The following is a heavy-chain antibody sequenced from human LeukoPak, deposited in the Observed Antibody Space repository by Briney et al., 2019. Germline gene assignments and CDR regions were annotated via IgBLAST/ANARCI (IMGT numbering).Heavy chain of an antibody. Sequence: SQTLSLTCAVSGGSISSGGYSWSWIRQPPGKGLEWIGYIYHSGSTYYNPSLKSRVTISVDRSKNQFSLKLSSVTAADTAVYYWAIGSSWYGSDAFDIWGQGTMVTVSS. J-gene: IGHJ3*02. CDR2: IYHSGST. V-gene: IGHV4-30-2*01. CDR3: AIGSSWYGSDAFDI. D-gene: IGHD6-13*01. CDR1: GGSISSGGYS.